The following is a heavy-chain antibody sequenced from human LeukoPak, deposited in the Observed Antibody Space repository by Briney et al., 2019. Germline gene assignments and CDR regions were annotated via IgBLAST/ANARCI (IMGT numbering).Heavy chain of an antibody. Sequence: SETLSLTCAVYGGSFSGYYWSWIRQPPGKGLEWIGEINHSGSTNYNPSLKSRVTISVDTSKNQFSLKLSSVTAADTAVYYCARGRDYYDPGGYYYDYWGQGTLVTVSS. CDR2: INHSGST. CDR1: GGSFSGYY. D-gene: IGHD3-22*01. CDR3: ARGRDYYDPGGYYYDY. J-gene: IGHJ4*02. V-gene: IGHV4-34*01.